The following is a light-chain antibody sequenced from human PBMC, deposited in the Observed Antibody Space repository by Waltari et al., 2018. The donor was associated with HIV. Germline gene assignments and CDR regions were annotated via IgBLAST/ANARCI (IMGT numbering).Light chain of an antibody. Sequence: DIVMTQSPDSLAVSLGERATINCKSSQSVLYSSNNKNYLAWYQQKPGQPPKLLIYWASTRQSGVPDRFSCSGSETDFTLTISSLQAEDVAVYYCQQYYGTPPTFGQGTKVEIK. V-gene: IGKV4-1*01. CDR3: QQYYGTPPT. CDR2: WAS. J-gene: IGKJ1*01. CDR1: QSVLYSSNNKNY.